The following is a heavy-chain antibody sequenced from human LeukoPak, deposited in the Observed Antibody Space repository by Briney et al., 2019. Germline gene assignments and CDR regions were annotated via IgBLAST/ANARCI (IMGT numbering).Heavy chain of an antibody. CDR3: AIWYCSGGRCYSNARTFDY. D-gene: IGHD2-15*01. V-gene: IGHV1-69*06. CDR1: GGTFSSYA. J-gene: IGHJ4*02. Sequence: ASVKVSCKASGGTFSSYAISWVRQAPGQGLEWMGGIIPIFGTANYAQKFQGRVTITADKSTSTAYMELSSLRSEDTAVYYCAIWYCSGGRCYSNARTFDYWGQGTRVTVSS. CDR2: IIPIFGTA.